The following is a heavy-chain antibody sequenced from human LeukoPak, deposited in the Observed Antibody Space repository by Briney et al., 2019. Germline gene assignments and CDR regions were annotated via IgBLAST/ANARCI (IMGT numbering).Heavy chain of an antibody. Sequence: PGGSLRLSCAASGFTFSSYSMNWVRQAPGKGLEWVSYISSSSSTIYYADSVKGRFTISRDNAKNSLYLQMNSLRAEDTAVYYCARDLGKYQLLYDYWGQGTLVTVSS. CDR3: ARDLGKYQLLYDY. CDR1: GFTFSSYS. V-gene: IGHV3-48*04. D-gene: IGHD2-2*02. CDR2: ISSSSSTI. J-gene: IGHJ4*02.